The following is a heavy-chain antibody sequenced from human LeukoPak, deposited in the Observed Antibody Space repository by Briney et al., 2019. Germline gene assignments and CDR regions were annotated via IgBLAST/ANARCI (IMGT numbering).Heavy chain of an antibody. D-gene: IGHD6-13*01. V-gene: IGHV4-59*01. J-gene: IGHJ4*02. Sequence: PSETLSLTCSVSGGSIGTNYWSWIRQVPGKGLEWIGYSSYSGSSNYNPSLKSRVTISVDTSKTQFSLYLNSVTAADTAVYYCARSDTHHIHSRSWQFDYWGQGTLVTVSS. CDR3: ARSDTHHIHSRSWQFDY. CDR2: SSYSGSS. CDR1: GGSIGTNY.